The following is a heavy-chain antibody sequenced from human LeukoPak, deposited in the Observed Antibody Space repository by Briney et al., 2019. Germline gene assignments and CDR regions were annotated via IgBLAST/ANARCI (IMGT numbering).Heavy chain of an antibody. Sequence: SVKVSCKASGGTFSSYAISWVRQAPGQGLEWMGGIIPIFGTANYAQKFQGRVTITTDKSTSTAYMELSSLRSEDTAVYYCARGNLDLYDYVWGTYPDWFDPWGQGTLVTVSS. CDR2: IIPIFGTA. J-gene: IGHJ5*02. CDR3: ARGNLDLYDYVWGTYPDWFDP. V-gene: IGHV1-69*05. CDR1: GGTFSSYA. D-gene: IGHD3-16*02.